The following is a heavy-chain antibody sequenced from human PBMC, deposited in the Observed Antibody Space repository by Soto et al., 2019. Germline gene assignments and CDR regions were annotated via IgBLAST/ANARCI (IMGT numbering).Heavy chain of an antibody. CDR3: ARDFGEVGSTAAFDI. V-gene: IGHV3-74*01. CDR1: GFSFSSFW. J-gene: IGHJ3*02. Sequence: GGSLRLSCAASGFSFSSFWMHWARQAPGKGLVWVAHIHNDGSRTSYADSVKGRFTISRDNAKNTLYLQMNSLRAEDTAMYYCARDFGEVGSTAAFDIWGQGTMVTVS. D-gene: IGHD1-26*01. CDR2: IHNDGSRT.